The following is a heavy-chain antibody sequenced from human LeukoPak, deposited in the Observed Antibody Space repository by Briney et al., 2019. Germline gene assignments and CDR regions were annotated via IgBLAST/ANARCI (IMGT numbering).Heavy chain of an antibody. CDR3: ARGASPKDAVFFDY. CDR2: VHSSGDI. V-gene: IGHV4-61*02. Sequence: SQTQSLTCSVSAVSITSGSYYRGWIRQSAGKGLEWIGRVHSSGDIYHNAAFRSRAAVSGDASKNQFSLQLNSVTAADTAVYYCARGASPKDAVFFDYWGQGALIIVSS. J-gene: IGHJ4*02. CDR1: AVSITSGSYY. D-gene: IGHD3-16*01.